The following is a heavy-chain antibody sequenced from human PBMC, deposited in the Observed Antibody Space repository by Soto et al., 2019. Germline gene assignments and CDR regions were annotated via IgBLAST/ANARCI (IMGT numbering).Heavy chain of an antibody. CDR1: GGSISSSNW. CDR3: ARDGNYGDQPFDY. D-gene: IGHD4-17*01. CDR2: IYHSGST. J-gene: IGHJ4*02. V-gene: IGHV4-4*02. Sequence: SETLSLTCAVSGGSISSSNWWSWVRQSPGKGLEWIGEIYHSGSTNYNPSLKSRVTISVDKSKNQFSLKLSSVTAADTAVYYGARDGNYGDQPFDYWGQGTLVTVSS.